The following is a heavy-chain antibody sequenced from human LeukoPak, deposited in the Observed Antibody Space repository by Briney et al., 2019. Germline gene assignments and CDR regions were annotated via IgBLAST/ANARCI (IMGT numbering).Heavy chain of an antibody. D-gene: IGHD6-19*01. Sequence: PGGSLRLSCAASGFTFSSYGMTWVRQAPGKGLEWVSYISSSSSTINYADSVKGRFTISRDNAKNSLYLQMNSLRDEDTAVYYCARDYRHSSGRYDYWGQGTLVTVSS. CDR1: GFTFSSYG. V-gene: IGHV3-48*02. J-gene: IGHJ4*02. CDR2: ISSSSSTI. CDR3: ARDYRHSSGRYDY.